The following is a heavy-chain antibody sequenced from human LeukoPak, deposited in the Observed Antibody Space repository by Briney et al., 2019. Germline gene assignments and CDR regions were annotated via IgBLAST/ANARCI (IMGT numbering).Heavy chain of an antibody. V-gene: IGHV4-38-2*01. J-gene: IGHJ3*02. CDR3: ARVVTFDI. D-gene: IGHD6-6*01. CDR1: GFSIRSGHS. Sequence: SETLSLTCGVSGFSIRSGHSWGWIRQPPGKGLEWIANIHQSGSTYHNPSLRSRVTISVDTYNNQFSLKLSSVSAADTAVYYRARVVTFDIWGQGRMVIVSS. CDR2: IHQSGST.